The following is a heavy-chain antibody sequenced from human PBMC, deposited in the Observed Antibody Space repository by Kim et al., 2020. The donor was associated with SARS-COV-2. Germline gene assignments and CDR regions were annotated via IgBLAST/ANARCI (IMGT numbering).Heavy chain of an antibody. J-gene: IGHJ4*02. CDR3: ARLLGYYGPGSYVRDFDY. V-gene: IGHV5-51*01. CDR1: GYSFTSYW. Sequence: GESLKISCKGSGYSFTSYWIGWVRQMPGKGLEWMGIIYPGDSDTRYSPSFQGQVTISADKSISTAYLQWSSLKASDTAMYYCARLLGYYGPGSYVRDFDYWGQGTLVAVSS. D-gene: IGHD3-10*01. CDR2: IYPGDSDT.